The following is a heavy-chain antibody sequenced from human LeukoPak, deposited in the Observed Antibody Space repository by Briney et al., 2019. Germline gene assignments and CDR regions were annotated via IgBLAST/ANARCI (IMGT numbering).Heavy chain of an antibody. CDR1: GYTFTSYY. J-gene: IGHJ4*02. CDR2: INPSGGST. D-gene: IGHD3-10*01. Sequence: ASVKVSCKASGYTFTSYYMHWVRQAPGQGLEWMGIINPSGGSTSYAQKFQGRVTMTRDTSTSTVYMELSSLRSEDTAVYYCARDLKPTLITMVRGVIGYWGQGTLVTVSS. V-gene: IGHV1-46*01. CDR3: ARDLKPTLITMVRGVIGY.